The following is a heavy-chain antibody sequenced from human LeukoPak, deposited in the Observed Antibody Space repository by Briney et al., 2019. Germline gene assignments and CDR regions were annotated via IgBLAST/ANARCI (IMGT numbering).Heavy chain of an antibody. CDR2: INHSGST. CDR1: GGSFSGYY. J-gene: IGHJ4*02. Sequence: SETLSLTCAVYGGSFSGYYWSWIRQPPGKGLEWIGEINHSGSTNYNPSLKSRVTISVDTSKNQFSLKLSSVTAADTAVYYCARGRKKSRLAAAGDWGQGTLVTVSS. D-gene: IGHD6-13*01. V-gene: IGHV4-34*01. CDR3: ARGRKKSRLAAAGD.